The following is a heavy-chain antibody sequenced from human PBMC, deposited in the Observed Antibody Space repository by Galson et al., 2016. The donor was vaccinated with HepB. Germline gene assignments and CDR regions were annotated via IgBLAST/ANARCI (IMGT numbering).Heavy chain of an antibody. D-gene: IGHD5-12*01. J-gene: IGHJ4*02. Sequence: SLTCTVSGGSISSYYWSWIRQPPGKGLEWIGYIYYSGSTNYNPSLKSRVTISVDTSKNQFSLKLSSVTAADTAVYYCARASSGSDYWGQGTLGTVSS. CDR3: ARASSGSDY. CDR2: IYYSGST. CDR1: GGSISSYY. V-gene: IGHV4-59*01.